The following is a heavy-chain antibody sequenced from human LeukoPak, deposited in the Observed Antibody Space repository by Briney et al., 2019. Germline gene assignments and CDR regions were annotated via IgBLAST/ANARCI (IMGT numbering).Heavy chain of an antibody. CDR2: ISGSGGST. D-gene: IGHD2-2*01. J-gene: IGHJ6*04. Sequence: GGSLRPSCAASGFTFSSYAMSWVRQAPGKGLEWVSAISGSGGSTYYADSVKGRFTISRDNYMNTLYLQMNSLRAEDTAVYYCAKPLGYCSSSSCFQYYYYGMDVWGKGTTVTVSS. V-gene: IGHV3-23*01. CDR1: GFTFSSYA. CDR3: AKPLGYCSSSSCFQYYYYGMDV.